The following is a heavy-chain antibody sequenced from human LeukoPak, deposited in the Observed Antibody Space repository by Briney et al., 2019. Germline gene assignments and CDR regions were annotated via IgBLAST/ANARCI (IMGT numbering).Heavy chain of an antibody. CDR1: GGTLSSYA. CDR3: ARDRRLWELSLADY. V-gene: IGHV1-69*04. D-gene: IGHD3-16*02. CDR2: IIPILGIA. Sequence: SVKVSCKASGGTLSSYAISWVRQAPGQGLEWMGRIIPILGIANYAQKFQGRVTITADKSTSTAYMELSSLRSEDTAVYYCARDRRLWELSLADYWGQGTLVTASS. J-gene: IGHJ4*02.